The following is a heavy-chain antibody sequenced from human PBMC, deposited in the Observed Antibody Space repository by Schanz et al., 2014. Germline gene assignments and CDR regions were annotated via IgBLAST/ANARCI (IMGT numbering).Heavy chain of an antibody. V-gene: IGHV1-69*02. J-gene: IGHJ4*02. CDR1: GDTFRSYT. Sequence: QVQLVQSGAEVKKPGSSVKVSCKASGDTFRSYTINWVRHAPGQGLEWMGRIIPITGITNYAQKFQGRVTFTADKSTSTAFLEVNSLRSEDTAVYYCARTGSDPSLTHWGQGTLVTVSS. CDR3: ARTGSDPSLTH. D-gene: IGHD6-25*01. CDR2: IIPITGIT.